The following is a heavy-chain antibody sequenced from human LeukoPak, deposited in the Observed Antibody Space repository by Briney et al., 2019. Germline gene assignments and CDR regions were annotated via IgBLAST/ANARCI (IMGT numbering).Heavy chain of an antibody. V-gene: IGHV4-59*01. CDR3: ARDPANYYDRRGAFDI. D-gene: IGHD3-22*01. J-gene: IGHJ3*02. CDR2: IYYSGST. Sequence: SETLSLTCTVSGGSISSYYWSWIREPPGKGLVCGGYIYYSGSTNYNPSLKSRVTISVDTSKNQFSLKLSSVTAADTAVYYCARDPANYYDRRGAFDIWGQGTMVTVSS. CDR1: GGSISSYY.